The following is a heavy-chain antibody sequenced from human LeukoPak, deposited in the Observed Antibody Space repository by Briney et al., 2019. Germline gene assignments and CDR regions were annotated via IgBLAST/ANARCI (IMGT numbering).Heavy chain of an antibody. CDR2: IKSKTDGGTT. Sequence: GGSLRLSCAASGFTFSNAWMSWVRQAPGKGLEWVGRIKSKTDGGTTDYAAPVKGRFTISRDDAKNTLYLQMNSLKTEDTAVYYCLRDWYGSGSYWQIRESYFDYWGQGTLVTVSS. D-gene: IGHD3-10*01. CDR3: LRDWYGSGSYWQIRESYFDY. V-gene: IGHV3-15*01. J-gene: IGHJ4*02. CDR1: GFTFSNAW.